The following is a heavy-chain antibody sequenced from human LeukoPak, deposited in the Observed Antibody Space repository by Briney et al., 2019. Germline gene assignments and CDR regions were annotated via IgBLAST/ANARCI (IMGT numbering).Heavy chain of an antibody. Sequence: PGGSLRLSCAASGFTFDDYAMHWVRQAPGKGLEWVSGIRWDSGSIGYADSVKGRFTISRDNAKNSLYLQMNSLRAEDTALYYCAKDKSGMTPFDAFDIWGQGTMVTVSS. CDR3: AKDKSGMTPFDAFDI. CDR1: GFTFDDYA. V-gene: IGHV3-9*01. J-gene: IGHJ3*02. CDR2: IRWDSGSI. D-gene: IGHD1-1*01.